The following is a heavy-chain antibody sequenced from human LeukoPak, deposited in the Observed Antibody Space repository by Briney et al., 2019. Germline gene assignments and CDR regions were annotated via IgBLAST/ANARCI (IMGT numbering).Heavy chain of an antibody. V-gene: IGHV3-30*18. D-gene: IGHD2-2*01. CDR2: TSYDGIQK. J-gene: IGHJ3*02. CDR1: GFTFNNYA. CDR3: ANSKVPREDCSATSCYAGFGPFDI. Sequence: PGRSLRLSCAASGFTFNNYAMSWVRQAPGEGLEWVAGTSYDGIQKYYEDAVKGRFTISRDNSKNTLYLQMNSLRTEDTAVYYCANSKVPREDCSATSCYAGFGPFDIWGQGTMVSVSS.